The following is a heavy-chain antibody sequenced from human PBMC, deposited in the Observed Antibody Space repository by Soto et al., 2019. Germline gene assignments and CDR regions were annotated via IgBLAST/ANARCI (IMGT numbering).Heavy chain of an antibody. V-gene: IGHV4-30-2*01. CDR3: ARGGLRSVFKWFDP. CDR1: GGSISSGCYS. J-gene: IGHJ5*02. D-gene: IGHD4-17*01. CDR2: IYHIGST. Sequence: NPSEALSLICAVSGGSISSGCYSWSWIRQPPGKGLEWIGYIYHIGSTYYNPSLKSRVTISVDRSKNQFSLKLSSVTAADTAVSYGARGGLRSVFKWFDPLGHCHLLTVSS.